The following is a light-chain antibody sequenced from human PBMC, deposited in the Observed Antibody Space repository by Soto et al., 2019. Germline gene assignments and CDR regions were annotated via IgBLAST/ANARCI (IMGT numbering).Light chain of an antibody. CDR1: SSDVGSYNL. CDR3: CSYAGSTTFVI. CDR2: EAS. V-gene: IGLV2-23*01. Sequence: QSALTQPASVSGSPGQSITFSCTGTSSDVGSYNLVSWYQQHPGKTPKLMIYEASKRPSGVSDRFFGSKSGNTASLTISGLQAEDEADYYCCSYAGSTTFVIFGGGTQLTVL. J-gene: IGLJ2*01.